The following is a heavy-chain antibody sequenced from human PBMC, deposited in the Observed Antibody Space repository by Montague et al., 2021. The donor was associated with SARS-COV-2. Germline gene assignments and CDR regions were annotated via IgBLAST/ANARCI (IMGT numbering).Heavy chain of an antibody. CDR2: IYYSGST. V-gene: IGHV4-59*01. J-gene: IGHJ2*01. D-gene: IGHD5-12*01. Sequence: SETLSLTCTVSGGSISSYYWNWIRQSPVKGLEWIGYIYYSGSTKYNPSLKSRVTISVDTSKSQMSLRLNSVTAADTAVYYCAGDRGRFWHFDLWGRGTLVTVSS. CDR1: GGSISSYY. CDR3: AGDRGRFWHFDL.